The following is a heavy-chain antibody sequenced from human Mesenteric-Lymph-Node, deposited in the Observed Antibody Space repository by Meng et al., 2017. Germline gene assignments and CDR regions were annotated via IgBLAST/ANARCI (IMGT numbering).Heavy chain of an antibody. CDR1: GYTFTSYG. D-gene: IGHD2-2*02. CDR3: ARDSRDIVVVPAAIHDY. CDR2: ISAYNGNT. V-gene: IGHV1-18*01. Sequence: ASVKVSCKASGYTFTSYGIGWVRQAPGQGLEWMGWISAYNGNTNYAQKLQGRVTMTTDTSTSTAYMELRSLRSDDTAVYYCARDSRDIVVVPAAIHDYWGQGTLVTVSS. J-gene: IGHJ4*02.